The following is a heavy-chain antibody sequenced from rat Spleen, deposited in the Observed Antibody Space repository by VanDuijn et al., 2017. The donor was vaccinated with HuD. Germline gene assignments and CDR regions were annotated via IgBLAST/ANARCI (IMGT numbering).Heavy chain of an antibody. V-gene: IGHV2-1*01. Sequence: QVQLKESGPGLVQPSQTLSLTCTVSGFSLTSNSVSWVRQPPGKGLEWIGAMWSGGRTDYNSALKSRLSISRDTTKNQVFLKMNSLQTEDTAIYCCTRNRYRYTSGYVMDAWGQGASVTVSS. D-gene: IGHD1-5*01. CDR2: MWSGGRT. CDR3: TRNRYRYTSGYVMDA. J-gene: IGHJ4*01. CDR1: GFSLTSNS.